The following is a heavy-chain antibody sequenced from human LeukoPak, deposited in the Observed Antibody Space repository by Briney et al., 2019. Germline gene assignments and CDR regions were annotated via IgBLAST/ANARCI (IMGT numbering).Heavy chain of an antibody. CDR2: IYYSGST. CDR1: GGSISSSSYY. Sequence: SETLSLTCTVSGGSISSSSYYWGWIRQPPGKGPEWIGSIYYSGSTYYNPSLKSRVTISVDTSKNQFSLKLSSVTAADTAVYYCARGGIIGSGWYPYYFDYWGQGTLVTVSS. V-gene: IGHV4-39*07. CDR3: ARGGIIGSGWYPYYFDY. D-gene: IGHD6-19*01. J-gene: IGHJ4*02.